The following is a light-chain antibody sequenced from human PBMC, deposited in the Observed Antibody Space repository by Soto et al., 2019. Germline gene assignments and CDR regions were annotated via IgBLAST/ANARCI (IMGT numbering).Light chain of an antibody. J-gene: IGKJ1*01. V-gene: IGKV3-15*01. CDR3: QQYNNWPPT. CDR2: GAS. Sequence: EIVMTQSPATLSVSPGERATLSCRASQSVSSNLAWYQQKPGQAPRLLIYGASTRATGIPASFSGSGSGTEFTLTISSLQSEDFAVYYCQQYNNWPPTFGQGTKV. CDR1: QSVSSN.